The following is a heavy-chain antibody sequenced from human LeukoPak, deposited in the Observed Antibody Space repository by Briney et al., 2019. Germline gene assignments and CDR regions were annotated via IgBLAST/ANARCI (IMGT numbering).Heavy chain of an antibody. CDR2: FDPEDGET. J-gene: IGHJ3*02. D-gene: IGHD3-10*01. CDR1: GYTFTSYY. V-gene: IGHV1-24*01. CDR3: ATVGNNYGNAFDI. Sequence: ASVNVSCKASGYTFTSYYMHWVRQAPGKGLEWMGGFDPEDGETIYAQKFQGRVTMTEDTSTDTAYMELSSLRSEDTAVYYCATVGNNYGNAFDIWGQGTMVTVSS.